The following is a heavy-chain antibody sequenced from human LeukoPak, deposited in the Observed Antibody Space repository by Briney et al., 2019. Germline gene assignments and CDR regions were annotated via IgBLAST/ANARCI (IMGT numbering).Heavy chain of an antibody. V-gene: IGHV3-48*01. CDR1: GFTFSSYS. J-gene: IGHJ6*03. CDR3: ARDGTSSSSVVGGFVGRLNGHYYYYYMDV. D-gene: IGHD6-6*01. Sequence: PGGSLRLSCAASGFTFSSYSMNWVRQAPGKGLEWVSYISSSSSSTIYYADSVKGRFTISRDNAKNSLYLQMNSLRAEDTAVYYCARDGTSSSSVVGGFVGRLNGHYYYYYMDVWGKGTTVTVSS. CDR2: ISSSSSSTI.